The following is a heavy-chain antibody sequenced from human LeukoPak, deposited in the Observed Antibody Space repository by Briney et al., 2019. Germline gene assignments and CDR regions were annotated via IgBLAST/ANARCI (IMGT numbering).Heavy chain of an antibody. CDR1: GFTFSSYS. CDR3: AKDRRAGSYDY. Sequence: GGSLRLSCAASGFTFSSYSMNWVRQAPGKGLEWVSYISSSSSTIYYADSVKGRFTISRDNSKNTLYLQMNSLRAEDTAVYYCAKDRRAGSYDYWGQGTLVTVSS. CDR2: ISSSSSTI. V-gene: IGHV3-48*01. D-gene: IGHD3-10*01. J-gene: IGHJ4*02.